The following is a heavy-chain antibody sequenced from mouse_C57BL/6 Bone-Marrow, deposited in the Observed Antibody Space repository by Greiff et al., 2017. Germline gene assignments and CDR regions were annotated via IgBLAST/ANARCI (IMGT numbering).Heavy chain of an antibody. CDR2: IRNKANGYTT. D-gene: IGHD3-3*01. CDR3: ARSRAGAY. Sequence: EVQLVESGGGLVQPGGSLRLSCAASGFTFTDYYMSWVRQPPGKALEWLGFIRNKANGYTTEYSVSVKGRFTISRDNSQSILYLQMNALRAEDSATYYCARSRAGAYWGQGTLVTVSA. J-gene: IGHJ3*01. V-gene: IGHV7-3*01. CDR1: GFTFTDYY.